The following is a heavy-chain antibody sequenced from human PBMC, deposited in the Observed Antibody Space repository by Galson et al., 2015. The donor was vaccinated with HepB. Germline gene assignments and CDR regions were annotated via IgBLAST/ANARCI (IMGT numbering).Heavy chain of an antibody. CDR1: GGSISSGGYY. D-gene: IGHD3-3*01. CDR2: IYYSGST. V-gene: IGHV4-31*03. CDR3: ARDKATIFGVDPSYYFDY. Sequence: TLSLTCTVSGGSISSGGYYWSWIRQHPGKGLEWIGYIYYSGSTYYNPSLKSRVTISVDTSKNQFSLKLSSVTAADTAVYYCARDKATIFGVDPSYYFDYWGQGTLVTVSS. J-gene: IGHJ4*02.